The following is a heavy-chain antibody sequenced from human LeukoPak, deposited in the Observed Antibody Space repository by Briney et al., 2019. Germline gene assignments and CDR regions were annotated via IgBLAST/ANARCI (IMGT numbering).Heavy chain of an antibody. V-gene: IGHV4-59*12. J-gene: IGHJ1*01. Sequence: PSETLSLTCTVSRGSISDYYWSWIRQPPGEGLEWIGYIYYSGSTNYNPSLKSRVTISLDTSKNQFSLKLSSVTAADTAVYYCAREEGCSSTSCYTGLPFQHWGQGTLVTVSS. D-gene: IGHD2-2*02. CDR3: AREEGCSSTSCYTGLPFQH. CDR2: IYYSGST. CDR1: RGSISDYY.